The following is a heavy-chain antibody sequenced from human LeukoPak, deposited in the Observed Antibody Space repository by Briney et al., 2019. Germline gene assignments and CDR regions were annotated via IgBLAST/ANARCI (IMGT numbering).Heavy chain of an antibody. D-gene: IGHD3-3*01. V-gene: IGHV3-33*01. J-gene: IGHJ4*02. Sequence: GGSLRLSCAASGFTFSSYGMHWVRQAPGKGLEWVAVIWYDGSNKYYADSVKGRFTISRDNSKNTLYLQMNSLRAEDTAVYYCASYDFWSAPLAYWGQGTLVTVSS. CDR1: GFTFSSYG. CDR2: IWYDGSNK. CDR3: ASYDFWSAPLAY.